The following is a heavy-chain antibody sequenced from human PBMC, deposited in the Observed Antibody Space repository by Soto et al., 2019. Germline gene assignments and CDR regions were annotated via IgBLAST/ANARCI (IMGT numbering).Heavy chain of an antibody. J-gene: IGHJ3*02. D-gene: IGHD4-17*01. CDR1: GGSISSGDYY. CDR2: IYYSGST. V-gene: IGHV4-30-4*01. Sequence: QVQLQESGPGLVKPSQTLSLTCTVSGGSISSGDYYWSWIRQPPGKGLEWIGYIYYSGSTYYNPSLTRLVTIAVDTPKNQFSLTLSSVPAAGTAVYYCAREGGDDCGGNSAAFDIWGQGTMVTVSS. CDR3: AREGGDDCGGNSAAFDI.